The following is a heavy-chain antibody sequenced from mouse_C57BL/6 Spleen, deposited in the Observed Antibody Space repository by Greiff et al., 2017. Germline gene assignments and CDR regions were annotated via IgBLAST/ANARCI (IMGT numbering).Heavy chain of an antibody. CDR3: ARSGGYDVFSWFAY. V-gene: IGHV1-82*01. CDR2: IYPGDGDT. D-gene: IGHD2-2*01. Sequence: QVQLQQSGPELVKPGASVTISCKASGYAFSSSWMNWVKQRPGKGLEWIGRIYPGDGDTNYNGKFKGKATLTADKSSSTAYMQLSSLTSEDSAVYFCARSGGYDVFSWFAYWGQGTLVTVSA. CDR1: GYAFSSSW. J-gene: IGHJ3*01.